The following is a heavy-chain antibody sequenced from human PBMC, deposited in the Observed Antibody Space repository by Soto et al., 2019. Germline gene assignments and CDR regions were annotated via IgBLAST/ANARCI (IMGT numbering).Heavy chain of an antibody. CDR1: GGTFSSYT. CDR3: ATGGMVRGPVNY. D-gene: IGHD3-10*01. J-gene: IGHJ4*02. V-gene: IGHV1-69*02. Sequence: QVQLVQSGAEVKKPGSSVKVSCKASGGTFSSYTISWVRQAPGQGLEWMGRIIPILGIANYAQKFQGRVTITADKSTSTAHMELSSLRSEDTAVYYCATGGMVRGPVNYWGQGTLVTVSS. CDR2: IIPILGIA.